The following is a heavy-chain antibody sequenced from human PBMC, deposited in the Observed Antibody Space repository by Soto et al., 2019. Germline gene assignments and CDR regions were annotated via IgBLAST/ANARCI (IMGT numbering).Heavy chain of an antibody. CDR1: GGSISSYY. CDR3: ASKFGELLADAFDI. Sequence: PSETLSLTCTVSGGSISSYYWSWIRQPPGKGLEWIGYIYYSGSTNYNPSLKSRVTISVDTSKNQFSLKLSSVTAADTAVYYCASKFGELLADAFDIWGQGTVVTV. V-gene: IGHV4-59*08. D-gene: IGHD3-10*01. J-gene: IGHJ3*02. CDR2: IYYSGST.